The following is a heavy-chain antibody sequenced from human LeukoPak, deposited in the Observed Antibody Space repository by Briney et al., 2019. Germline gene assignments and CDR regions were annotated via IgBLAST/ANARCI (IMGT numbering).Heavy chain of an antibody. D-gene: IGHD2-2*01. J-gene: IGHJ4*02. CDR3: ARDGGYCSGITCPSDL. CDR2: IKEDGSTK. CDR1: GFNLGAFW. V-gene: IGHV3-7*01. Sequence: GGSLRLSCAASGFNLGAFWMSWVRQAPGKGLEWVANIKEDGSTKFYVDSVKGRFTISRDNAKNSLYLQMNSPRAEDTAMYFCARDGGYCSGITCPSDLWGQGTLVTVSP.